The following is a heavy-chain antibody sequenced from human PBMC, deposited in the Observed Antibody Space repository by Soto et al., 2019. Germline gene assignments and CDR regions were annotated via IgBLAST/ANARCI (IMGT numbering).Heavy chain of an antibody. CDR1: GGSVTRSGYY. CDR2: INYYGRT. J-gene: IGHJ4*02. D-gene: IGHD2-15*01. CDR3: TGERGGNAPFDY. V-gene: IGHV4-61*08. Sequence: SETLSLTCSVSGGSVTRSGYYWSWIRQPPGKGLEWVGYINYYGRTTYNPSLKSRVAISVDTSKNQFSLTLYTVTAADTAVYYCTGERGGNAPFDYWGQWTLVTVSS.